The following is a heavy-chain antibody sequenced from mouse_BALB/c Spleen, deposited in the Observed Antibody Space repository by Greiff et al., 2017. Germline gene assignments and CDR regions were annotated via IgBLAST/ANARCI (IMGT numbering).Heavy chain of an antibody. D-gene: IGHD2-4*01. CDR2: IWGDGST. Sequence: VQLKQSGPGLVAPSQSLSITCTVSGFSLTGYGVNWVRQPPGKGLEWLGMIWGDGSTDYNSALKSRLSISKDNSKSQVFLKMNSLQTDDTARYYCARAPYDYDGDYYAMDYWGQGTSVTVSS. CDR3: ARAPYDYDGDYYAMDY. CDR1: GFSLTGYG. V-gene: IGHV2-6-7*01. J-gene: IGHJ4*01.